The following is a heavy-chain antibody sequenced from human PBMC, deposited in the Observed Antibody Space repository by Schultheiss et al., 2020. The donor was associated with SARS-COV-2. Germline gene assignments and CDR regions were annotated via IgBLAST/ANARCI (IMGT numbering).Heavy chain of an antibody. Sequence: GESLKISCAASGFTFSSYAMHWVRQAPGKGLEWVAVIWYDGSNKYYADSVKGRFTISRDNAKNSLYLQMNSLRAEDTAVYYCARDKLRATTVNNWFDPWGQGTLVTVSS. V-gene: IGHV3-30*04. J-gene: IGHJ5*02. CDR3: ARDKLRATTVNNWFDP. CDR2: IWYDGSNK. CDR1: GFTFSSYA. D-gene: IGHD1-1*01.